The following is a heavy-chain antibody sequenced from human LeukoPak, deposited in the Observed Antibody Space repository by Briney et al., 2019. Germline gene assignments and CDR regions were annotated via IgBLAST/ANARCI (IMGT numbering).Heavy chain of an antibody. CDR1: GYSFNTYW. J-gene: IGHJ6*03. CDR2: IYPGDSDT. Sequence: GESLKISCKGSGYSFNTYWIGWVRQLPGKGLEWMGIIYPGDSDTRYSPSFQGQVTISADKSISTAYLQWSSLKASDTAMYYCARRARYSSSYYYYYYMDVWGKGTTVTVSS. V-gene: IGHV5-51*01. D-gene: IGHD6-6*01. CDR3: ARRARYSSSYYYYYYMDV.